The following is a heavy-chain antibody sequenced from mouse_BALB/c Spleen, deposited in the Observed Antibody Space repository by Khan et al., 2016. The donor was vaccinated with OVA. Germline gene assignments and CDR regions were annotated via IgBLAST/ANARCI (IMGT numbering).Heavy chain of an antibody. D-gene: IGHD1-1*01. J-gene: IGHJ2*01. Sequence: EVKLEVSGPGLVKPSQSLSLTCTVTGYSITSDYAWNWIRQFPGNKLEWMGYIKYSGNTSYNPSLKSRFSITRNTSTNQFFLQLSSVTTEDTATYYCAISGTISTVVITDFDYWGQGTTLTVSS. CDR3: AISGTISTVVITDFDY. CDR2: IKYSGNT. CDR1: GYSITSDYA. V-gene: IGHV3-2*02.